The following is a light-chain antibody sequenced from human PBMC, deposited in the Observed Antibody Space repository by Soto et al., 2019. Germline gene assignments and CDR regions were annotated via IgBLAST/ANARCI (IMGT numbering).Light chain of an antibody. CDR1: NIGSKS. J-gene: IGLJ3*02. V-gene: IGLV3-21*04. Sequence: SSELTQPPSVSVAPGKTASITCGGTNIGSKSVHWYQQKPGQSPVLVIYYASDRPAGIPGGYYGAYSGNTATLTTSSVEAEDEDDYYCRVSDSSSGPWVFGGGTKLTVL. CDR2: YAS. CDR3: RVSDSSSGPWV.